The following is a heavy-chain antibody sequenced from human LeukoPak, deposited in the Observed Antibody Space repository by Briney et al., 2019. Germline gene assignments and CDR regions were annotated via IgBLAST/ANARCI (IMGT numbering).Heavy chain of an antibody. J-gene: IGHJ4*02. Sequence: GGSLRLSCAASGFTVSSNYMSWVRQAPGKGLEWVSVIYGGGSTYYADSVKGRFTISRDNSKNTLYLQMNSLRAEDTAVYYCARDPYYDSSGYCWGQGTLVTVSS. CDR1: GFTVSSNY. D-gene: IGHD3-22*01. CDR2: IYGGGST. CDR3: ARDPYYDSSGYC. V-gene: IGHV3-53*01.